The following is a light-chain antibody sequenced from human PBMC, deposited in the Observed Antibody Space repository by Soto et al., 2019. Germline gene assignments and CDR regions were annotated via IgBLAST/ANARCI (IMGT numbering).Light chain of an antibody. CDR3: QQYGSSLPWT. CDR2: GAS. V-gene: IGKV3-20*01. J-gene: IGKJ1*01. CDR1: QSVSSSY. Sequence: EIVLTQSPGTLSLSPGERATLSCRASQSVSSSYLAWYQRKPGQAPRLLIYGASSRATGIPDRFSGSGSGTDFPLTISRLEPEDFAVYFCQQYGSSLPWTFGQGTKVEIK.